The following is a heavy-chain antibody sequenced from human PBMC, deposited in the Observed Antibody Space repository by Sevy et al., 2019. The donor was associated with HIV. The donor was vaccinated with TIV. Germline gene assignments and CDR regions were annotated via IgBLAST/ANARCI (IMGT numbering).Heavy chain of an antibody. V-gene: IGHV1-18*01. D-gene: IGHD2-21*01. CDR3: AREHIGWYYFDY. Sequence: ASVKVSCKASGYTFTSYGISWVRQAPGQGLEWMGWISAYDGNTNYAQKLQGRVTMTTDTSTSTAYMELRSLRSDDTAVYYCAREHIGWYYFDYWGQGTLVTVSS. CDR1: GYTFTSYG. J-gene: IGHJ4*02. CDR2: ISAYDGNT.